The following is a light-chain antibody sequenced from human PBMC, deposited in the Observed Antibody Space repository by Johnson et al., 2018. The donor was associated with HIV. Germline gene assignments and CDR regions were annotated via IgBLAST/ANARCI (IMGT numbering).Light chain of an antibody. CDR3: AAWDDSLNAPYG. CDR1: SSNIGSNT. Sequence: QAVLTQPPSASGTPGQRVTISCSGSSSNIGSNTVNWYQQLPGTAPKLLIYRNNQRPSGVPDRFSGSKSGTSASLAISGLQAEDEADYYCAAWDDSLNAPYGVGTGTKVTVL. CDR2: RNN. J-gene: IGLJ1*01. V-gene: IGLV1-44*01.